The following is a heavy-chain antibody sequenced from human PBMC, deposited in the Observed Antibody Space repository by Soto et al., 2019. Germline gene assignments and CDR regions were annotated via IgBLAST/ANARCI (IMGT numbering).Heavy chain of an antibody. J-gene: IGHJ6*02. CDR2: ISNDGSNK. D-gene: IGHD3-3*01. CDR3: AKGRGVVVPSDYYYYGMDV. V-gene: IGHV3-30*18. Sequence: GGSLRLSCAASGFTFSSYGMLWVRQAPGKGLEWVAVISNDGSNKYYADSVKGRFTISRDNSKNTLYLQMNKPRAEDTSVYYCAKGRGVVVPSDYYYYGMDVWGQGTTVTVCS. CDR1: GFTFSSYG.